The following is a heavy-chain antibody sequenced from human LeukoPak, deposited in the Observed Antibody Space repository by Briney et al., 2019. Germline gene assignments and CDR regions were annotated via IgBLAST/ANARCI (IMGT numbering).Heavy chain of an antibody. CDR1: GGTFSSYA. D-gene: IGHD1-1*01. CDR3: ARGKPLEGHGQSFDY. Sequence: ASVKVSCKASGGTFSSYAISWVRQAPGQGLEWMGGIIPIFGTANYAQKFQGRVTITADESTSTAYMELSGLRSEDTAVYYCARGKPLEGHGQSFDYWGQGTLVTVSS. J-gene: IGHJ4*02. V-gene: IGHV1-69*01. CDR2: IIPIFGTA.